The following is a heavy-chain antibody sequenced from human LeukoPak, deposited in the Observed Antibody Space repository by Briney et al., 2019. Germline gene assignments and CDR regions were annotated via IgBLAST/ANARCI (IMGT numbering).Heavy chain of an antibody. J-gene: IGHJ6*02. CDR3: ASGRRSSSWYGGHYYYYGMDV. D-gene: IGHD6-13*01. CDR1: GFTVSSNY. CDR2: IYSGGST. Sequence: GGSLRLSCAASGFTVSSNYMSWVRQAPGKGLEWVSVIYSGGSTYYADSVKGRFTISRDNSKNTLYLQMNSLRAEDTAVYYCASGRRSSSWYGGHYYYYGMDVWGQGTTVTVSS. V-gene: IGHV3-66*01.